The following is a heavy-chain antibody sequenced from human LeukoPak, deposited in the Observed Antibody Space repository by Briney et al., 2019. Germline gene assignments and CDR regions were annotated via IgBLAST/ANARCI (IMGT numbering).Heavy chain of an antibody. J-gene: IGHJ3*02. D-gene: IGHD3-22*01. V-gene: IGHV1-3*01. CDR3: ARDKGGADGSGFMLEAFDI. CDR2: INSGNGNT. CDR1: GYTFTKYA. Sequence: ASVKVSCKASGYTFTKYAMHWVRQAPGQRLEWMGWINSGNGNTKYSEKFQGRVTITRDTSASTLYMELSSLRSEDTAVYYCARDKGGADGSGFMLEAFDIWGQGTMVTVSS.